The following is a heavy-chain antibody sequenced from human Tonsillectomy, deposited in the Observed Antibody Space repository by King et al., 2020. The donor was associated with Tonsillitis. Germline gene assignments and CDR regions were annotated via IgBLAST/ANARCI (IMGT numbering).Heavy chain of an antibody. CDR1: GYTFTNYY. Sequence: VQLVESGAEVKKPGASVQVSCKASGYTFTNYYMHWVRQAPGQGLEWMGIINPSGGSTSSAQKFQGRVTMTRDTSTSTVYMELSSLKSEDTAVYYCARSLVGVDDAFDIWGQGTMVTVSS. CDR2: INPSGGST. J-gene: IGHJ3*02. V-gene: IGHV1-46*03. CDR3: ARSLVGVDDAFDI. D-gene: IGHD1-26*01.